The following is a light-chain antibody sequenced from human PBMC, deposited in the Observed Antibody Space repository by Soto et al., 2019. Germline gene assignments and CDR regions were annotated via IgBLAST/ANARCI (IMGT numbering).Light chain of an antibody. CDR3: CSYAGSYSYV. J-gene: IGLJ1*01. V-gene: IGLV2-11*01. CDR2: DVS. CDR1: SSDVGGYNY. Sequence: QSALTQPHSVSGSPGQSVAISCTGTSSDVGGYNYVSWYQQHPSKAPKLMIYDVSKRPSGVPDRFSGSKSGNTASLTISGLQAEDEADYYCCSYAGSYSYVLGTGTKLTVL.